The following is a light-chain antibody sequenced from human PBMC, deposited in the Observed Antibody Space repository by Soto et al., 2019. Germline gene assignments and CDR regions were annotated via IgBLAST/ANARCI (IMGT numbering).Light chain of an antibody. CDR3: QQYANSPIT. Sequence: VVLTQSTGTLSLSPGQRATLSCRASQSVSSYLAWYQQKPGQAPRLLIYDASSRASGIPDRFFGSGSGTDFTLTINGLEPEDFAVYYCQQYANSPITFAQGTRLANK. CDR1: QSVSSY. J-gene: IGKJ5*01. CDR2: DAS. V-gene: IGKV3-20*01.